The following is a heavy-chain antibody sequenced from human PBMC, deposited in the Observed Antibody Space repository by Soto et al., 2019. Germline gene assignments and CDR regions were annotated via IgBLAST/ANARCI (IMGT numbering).Heavy chain of an antibody. CDR2: ISAYNGHT. V-gene: IGHV1-18*01. J-gene: IGHJ6*02. D-gene: IGHD6-13*01. CDR3: ARDRDSGSSPYYGMDV. Sequence: ASVKVSCKASGYTFTSYGISWVRQAPGQGLEWMGWISAYNGHTIYAQKLQGRVTLATDTSTTTAYMELRSLRSDDTAVYYCARDRDSGSSPYYGMDVWGQGTTVTVSS. CDR1: GYTFTSYG.